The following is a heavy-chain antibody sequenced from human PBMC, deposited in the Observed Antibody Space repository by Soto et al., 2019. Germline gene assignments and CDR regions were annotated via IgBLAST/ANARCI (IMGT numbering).Heavy chain of an antibody. CDR3: AGETGDYGDYSGLAY. CDR2: IYYSGST. Sequence: QVQLQESGPGLVKPSQTLSLTCTVSGGSISSGGYYWSWIRQHPGKGLEWIGYIYYSGSTYYNPSLKSRVTISADTSKNQFSLKLSSVTAADTAVYYCAGETGDYGDYSGLAYWGQGTLVTVSS. D-gene: IGHD4-17*01. V-gene: IGHV4-31*03. J-gene: IGHJ4*02. CDR1: GGSISSGGYY.